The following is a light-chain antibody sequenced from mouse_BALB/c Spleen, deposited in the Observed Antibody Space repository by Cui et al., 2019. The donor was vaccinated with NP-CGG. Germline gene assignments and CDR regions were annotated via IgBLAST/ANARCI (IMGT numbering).Light chain of an antibody. Sequence: QAVVTQESALTTAPGETVTLTCRSSTGAVATSNYANWVQEKPDHLFTCLIGVTNNRVPGVPARFSGSLIGDKAALTITGAQTEDEAIYFCALWYSNHWVFGGGTKLTFL. CDR1: TGAVATSNY. CDR3: ALWYSNHWV. CDR2: VTN. J-gene: IGLJ1*01. V-gene: IGLV1*01.